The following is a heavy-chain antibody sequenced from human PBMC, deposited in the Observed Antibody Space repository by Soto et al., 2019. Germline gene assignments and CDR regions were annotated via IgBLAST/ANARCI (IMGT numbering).Heavy chain of an antibody. Sequence: ASETLSLTCTVSGGSISSYYWSWIRQPAGKGLEWIGRIYTSGSTNYNPSLKSRVTMSVDTSKNQFSLKLSSVTAADTAVYYCARTPSSGWSLDWFDPWGQGTLVTVSS. D-gene: IGHD6-19*01. CDR3: ARTPSSGWSLDWFDP. CDR1: GGSISSYY. CDR2: IYTSGST. J-gene: IGHJ5*02. V-gene: IGHV4-4*07.